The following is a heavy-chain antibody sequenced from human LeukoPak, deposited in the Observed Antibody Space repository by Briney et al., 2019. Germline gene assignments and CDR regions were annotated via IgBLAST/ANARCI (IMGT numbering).Heavy chain of an antibody. CDR3: AKVYCSGGSCYWGHAFDI. D-gene: IGHD2-15*01. CDR2: ISGSSSYI. Sequence: GGSLRLSCAASGFTFSSYSMNWVRQAPGKGLEWVSSISGSSSYIYYADSVKGRFTISRDNAKNSLYLQMNSLRAEDTALYYCAKVYCSGGSCYWGHAFDIWGQGTMVTVSS. CDR1: GFTFSSYS. V-gene: IGHV3-21*04. J-gene: IGHJ3*02.